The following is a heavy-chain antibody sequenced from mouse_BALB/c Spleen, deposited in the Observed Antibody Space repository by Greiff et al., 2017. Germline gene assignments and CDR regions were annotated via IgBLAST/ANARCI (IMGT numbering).Heavy chain of an antibody. CDR1: EYEFPSHD. CDR2: INSDGGST. CDR3: ARLSSGYYAMDY. Sequence: VQLQQSGGGLVQPGESLKLSCESNEYEFPSHDMSWVRKTPEKRLELVAAINSDGGSTYYPDTMERRFIISRDNTKKTLYLQMSSLRSEDTALYYCARLSSGYYAMDYWGQGTSVTVSS. D-gene: IGHD1-1*01. V-gene: IGHV5-2*01. J-gene: IGHJ4*01.